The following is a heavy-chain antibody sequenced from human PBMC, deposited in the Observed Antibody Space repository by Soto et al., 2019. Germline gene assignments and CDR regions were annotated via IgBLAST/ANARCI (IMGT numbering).Heavy chain of an antibody. V-gene: IGHV1-69*04. CDR2: IIPILGIA. D-gene: IGHD3-22*01. J-gene: IGHJ6*02. CDR3: ARDLSPVYYYDSSGYYQLGGYGMDV. CDR1: GGTFSSYT. Sequence: ASVKVSCKASGGTFSSYTISWVRQAPGQGLEWMGRIIPILGIANYAQKFQGRVTITADKSTSTAYMELSSLRSEDTAVYYCARDLSPVYYYDSSGYYQLGGYGMDVWGQGTTVTVSS.